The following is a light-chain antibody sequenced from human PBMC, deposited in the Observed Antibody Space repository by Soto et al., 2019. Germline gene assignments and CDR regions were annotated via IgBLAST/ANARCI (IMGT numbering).Light chain of an antibody. CDR2: EVT. V-gene: IGLV2-14*01. CDR3: TSYTISSSYL. CDR1: SSDGGGYNY. Sequence: QSALTQPAAVSGSPGQSIRISCAGTSSDGGGYNYVSWYQHHPGKAPKLMIYEVTSRPLGVSNRFSRSKSGNTASLTLSGLQAEDDGDYYCTSYTISSSYLVGTGTKVTVL. J-gene: IGLJ1*01.